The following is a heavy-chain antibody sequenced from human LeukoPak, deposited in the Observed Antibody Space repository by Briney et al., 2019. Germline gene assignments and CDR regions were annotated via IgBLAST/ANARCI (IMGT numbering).Heavy chain of an antibody. D-gene: IGHD5-24*01. Sequence: SETLSLTCTVSGGPISSYYWSWIRQPPGKGLEWIGYIYYSGSTNYNPSLKSRVTISVDTSKNQFSLKLSSVTAADTAVYYCARERNGYNDYWGQGTLVTVSS. CDR3: ARERNGYNDY. J-gene: IGHJ4*02. V-gene: IGHV4-59*01. CDR1: GGPISSYY. CDR2: IYYSGST.